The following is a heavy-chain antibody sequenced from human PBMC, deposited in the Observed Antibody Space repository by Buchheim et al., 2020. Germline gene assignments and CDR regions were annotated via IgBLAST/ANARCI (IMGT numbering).Heavy chain of an antibody. CDR2: IKSKTDGGTT. D-gene: IGHD1-1*01. CDR1: GFTFSNAW. J-gene: IGHJ6*02. V-gene: IGHV3-15*01. Sequence: EVQLVESGGGLVKPGGSLRLSCAASGFTFSNAWMSWVRQAPGKGLEWVGRIKSKTDGGTTDYAAPVKGRFTIPRDDSKNTLYLQMNSLKTEDTAVYYCTSQLEPRGYYYYGMDVWGQGTT. CDR3: TSQLEPRGYYYYGMDV.